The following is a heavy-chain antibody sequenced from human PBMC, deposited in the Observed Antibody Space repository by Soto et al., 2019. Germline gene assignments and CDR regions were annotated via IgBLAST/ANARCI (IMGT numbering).Heavy chain of an antibody. CDR2: ISESGGTT. V-gene: IGHV3-48*03. Sequence: EVQLVEAGGGLVQPGGSLSLSCVVSGFTFSSHEMNWVRQAPGKGPEWVAKISESGGTTSYADSVKGRFTISRDNARDSLYLHMDSLRAEDTAVYYCARDRSLIFAGPPYEMDVWGQGTTVTVSS. D-gene: IGHD3-3*01. CDR3: ARDRSLIFAGPPYEMDV. CDR1: GFTFSSHE. J-gene: IGHJ6*02.